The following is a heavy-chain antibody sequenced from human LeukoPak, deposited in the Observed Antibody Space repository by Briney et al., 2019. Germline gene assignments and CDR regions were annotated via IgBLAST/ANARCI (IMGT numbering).Heavy chain of an antibody. CDR3: ARLYYYDSSGPPL. Sequence: SETLSLTSTISGGSISSSSYYWGWIRQPPGKGLEWIGNIYYSGRTYYNPSLKSRVTISVDTSKNDFSLKLSSVTAADTAVYYCARLYYYDSSGPPLWGQGTMVAVSS. J-gene: IGHJ4*02. D-gene: IGHD3-22*01. V-gene: IGHV4-39*02. CDR2: IYYSGRT. CDR1: GGSISSSSYY.